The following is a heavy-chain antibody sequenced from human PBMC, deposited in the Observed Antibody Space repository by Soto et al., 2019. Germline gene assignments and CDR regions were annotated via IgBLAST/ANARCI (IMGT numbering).Heavy chain of an antibody. J-gene: IGHJ3*02. CDR3: VRDGCTSSTCYGGRINAFDI. V-gene: IGHV6-1*01. CDR1: GDSVSTNSGA. D-gene: IGHD2-2*01. CDR2: TYYRSKWYY. Sequence: SQTLSLTCAISGDSVSTNSGAWNWIRQSPSRGLEWLGRTYYRSKWYYQIAVSVRSRLTITPDTSRNQFSLQLSPVTPEDTAVYYFVRDGCTSSTCYGGRINAFDIWGQGTMVTVSS.